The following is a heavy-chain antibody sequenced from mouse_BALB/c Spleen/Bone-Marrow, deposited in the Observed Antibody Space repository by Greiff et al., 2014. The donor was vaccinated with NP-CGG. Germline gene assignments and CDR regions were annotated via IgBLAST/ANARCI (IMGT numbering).Heavy chain of an antibody. Sequence: QVQLQQPGAELVKPGASVKLSCKASGYTFTSYYMYWVKQRPGQGLEWIGEINPSNGGTNFNEKFKSKATLTVDKSSSTAYMQLSSLTSEDSAVYYCTRSTMITYFDYRGQGTTLTVSS. V-gene: IGHV1S81*02. D-gene: IGHD2-4*01. CDR2: INPSNGGT. J-gene: IGHJ2*01. CDR3: TRSTMITYFDY. CDR1: GYTFTSYY.